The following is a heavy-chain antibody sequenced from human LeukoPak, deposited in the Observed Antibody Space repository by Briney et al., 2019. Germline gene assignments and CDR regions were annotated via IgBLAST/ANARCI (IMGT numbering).Heavy chain of an antibody. D-gene: IGHD3-10*01. CDR2: INPNSGGT. V-gene: IGHV1-2*02. CDR3: ARGATFYGSGRYYMDV. Sequence: ASVKVSCKASGYTFTGYYMHWVRQAPGQGLEWMGWINPNSGGTNYAQKFQGRVTMTRDTSISTAYMELSRLRSDDTAVYYCARGATFYGSGRYYMDVWGKGTTVTVSS. J-gene: IGHJ6*03. CDR1: GYTFTGYY.